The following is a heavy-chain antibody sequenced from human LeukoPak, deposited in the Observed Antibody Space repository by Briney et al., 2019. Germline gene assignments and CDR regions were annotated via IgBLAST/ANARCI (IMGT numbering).Heavy chain of an antibody. V-gene: IGHV3-23*01. Sequence: GGSLRLSCEASGFTFCSHAMYWVRQAPGKGLEWVAGIFGSGGSPHYADPVKGRFTISRDNSRNTVYLQINSLRAEDTAVYYCGKTSVGYSSGQKPAWPVDYWGQGTLVTVSS. CDR1: GFTFCSHA. CDR3: GKTSVGYSSGQKPAWPVDY. J-gene: IGHJ4*02. D-gene: IGHD5-18*01. CDR2: IFGSGGSP.